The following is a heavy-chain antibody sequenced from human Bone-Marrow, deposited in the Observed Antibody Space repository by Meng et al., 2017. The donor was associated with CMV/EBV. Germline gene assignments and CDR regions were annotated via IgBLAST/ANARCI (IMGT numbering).Heavy chain of an antibody. D-gene: IGHD6-19*01. CDR1: GVSFSGYC. V-gene: IGHV4-34*01. J-gene: IGHJ4*02. CDR3: ARASGYSSGWYLW. Sequence: VPLHQSGAGLLNPSETLSLTCAVSGVSFSGYCWSWVRKPPGKGLEWIGEINHSGSTNYNPSLNIRVTISVDTSKNQFSLKLSSVTAADTAVYYCARASGYSSGWYLWWGQGTLVTVSS. CDR2: INHSGST.